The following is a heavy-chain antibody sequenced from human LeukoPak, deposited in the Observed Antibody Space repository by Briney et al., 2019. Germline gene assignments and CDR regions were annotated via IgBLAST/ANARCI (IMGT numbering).Heavy chain of an antibody. V-gene: IGHV1-69*13. CDR1: GGSFSRYA. J-gene: IGHJ5*02. CDR2: IIPIFGTA. CDR3: ARVITMVRGNWFDP. Sequence: SPKVSCEHSGGSFSRYAISWVRDTPGQGLEWVGGIIPIFGTANYAQKFHGRVTITANESTSTAYIELSSLRSEDTAVYYCARVITMVRGNWFDPWGQGTLVTVSS. D-gene: IGHD3-10*01.